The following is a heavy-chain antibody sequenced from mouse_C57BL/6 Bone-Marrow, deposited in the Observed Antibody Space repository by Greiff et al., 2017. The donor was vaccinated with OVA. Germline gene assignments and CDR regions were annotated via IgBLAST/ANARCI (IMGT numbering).Heavy chain of an antibody. Sequence: VQLQESDAELVKPGASVKISCKVSGYTFTDHTIHWMKQRPEQGLEWIGYIYPRDGSTKYNEKFKGKATLTADKSSSTAYMQLNSLTSEDSAVYFCARNYYGSRRYFDVWGTGTTVTVSS. D-gene: IGHD1-1*01. V-gene: IGHV1-78*01. CDR1: GYTFTDHT. CDR3: ARNYYGSRRYFDV. J-gene: IGHJ1*03. CDR2: IYPRDGST.